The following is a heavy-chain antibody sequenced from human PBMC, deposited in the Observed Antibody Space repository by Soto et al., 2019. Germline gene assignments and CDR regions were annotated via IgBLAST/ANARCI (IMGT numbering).Heavy chain of an antibody. D-gene: IGHD2-15*01. CDR1: GGTFSSYA. CDR3: ARSPSDCSGGSCYYYYGMDV. Sequence: QVQLVQSGAEVKKPGSSVKVSCKASGGTFSSYAISWVRQAPGQGLEWMGGIIPIFGTANYAQKFQGRVTITADESTSTAYMELSSLRSEDTAVYYCARSPSDCSGGSCYYYYGMDVWGQGTTVTVSS. CDR2: IIPIFGTA. V-gene: IGHV1-69*12. J-gene: IGHJ6*02.